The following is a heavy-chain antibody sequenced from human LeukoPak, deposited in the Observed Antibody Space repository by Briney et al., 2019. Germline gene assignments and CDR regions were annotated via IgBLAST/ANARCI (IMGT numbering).Heavy chain of an antibody. D-gene: IGHD3-9*01. CDR3: ARGSYDILTGYFPIDY. CDR1: GGSISSYY. J-gene: IGHJ4*02. V-gene: IGHV4-59*08. Sequence: PSETLSLTCTVSGGSISSYYWSWIRQPPGKGLEWIGYIYYSGSTNYNPSLKSRVTISVDTSKNQFSLKLSSVTAADTAVYYCARGSYDILTGYFPIDYWGQGTLVTVSS. CDR2: IYYSGST.